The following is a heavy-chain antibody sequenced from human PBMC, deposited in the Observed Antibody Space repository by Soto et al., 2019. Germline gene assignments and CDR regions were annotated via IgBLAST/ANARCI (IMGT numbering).Heavy chain of an antibody. CDR3: ARKLRITIFGVVKSLGIMDV. J-gene: IGHJ6*02. CDR1: GGSISSYY. Sequence: SETLSLTCTVSGGSISSYYWSWIRQPAGKGLEWIGRIYTSGSTNYNPSLKSRVTMSVDTSKNQFSLKLSSVTAADTAVYYCARKLRITIFGVVKSLGIMDVWGQGTTVTVSS. V-gene: IGHV4-4*07. D-gene: IGHD3-3*01. CDR2: IYTSGST.